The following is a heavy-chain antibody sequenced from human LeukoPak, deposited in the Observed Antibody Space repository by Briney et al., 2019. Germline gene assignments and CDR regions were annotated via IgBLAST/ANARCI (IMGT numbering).Heavy chain of an antibody. CDR3: AKDPRAMGLYFFDD. CDR1: GFTFNRYA. V-gene: IGHV3-23*01. D-gene: IGHD3-16*01. CDR2: ITSSGDVT. Sequence: PGESLRPSCVASGFTFNRYAMSWVRQRPGQGPEWVSMITSSGDVTNYAESVKGRFTISRDNARNTLYLHLENPRGADSALYYCAKDPRAMGLYFFDDWGQETLVTVSS. J-gene: IGHJ4*01.